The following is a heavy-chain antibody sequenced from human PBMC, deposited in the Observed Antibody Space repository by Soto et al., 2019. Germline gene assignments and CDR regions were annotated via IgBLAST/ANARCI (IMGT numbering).Heavy chain of an antibody. D-gene: IGHD4-4*01. CDR2: ISAYNGNT. CDR3: AREATTVDYSNLYIDY. Sequence: QVQLVQSGAEVTKPGASVKVSCKASGYPFTSYGISWVRQAPEQGLEWMGWISAYNGNTNYAQKLQGRVTMTTDTSKSTAYMELRSLRSYDTAVYYCAREATTVDYSNLYIDYWGQGTMVSVSS. CDR1: GYPFTSYG. J-gene: IGHJ4*02. V-gene: IGHV1-18*01.